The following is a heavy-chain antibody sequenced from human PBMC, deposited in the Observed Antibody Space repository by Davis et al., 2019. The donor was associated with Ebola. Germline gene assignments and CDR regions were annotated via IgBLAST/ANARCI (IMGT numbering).Heavy chain of an antibody. CDR1: GFSVSTKY. CDR2: IYTRGTT. V-gene: IGHV3-53*01. J-gene: IGHJ6*02. Sequence: GESLKISCAASGFSVSTKYMNWVRQAPGKGLQWVSIIYTRGTTYYADFLKGRFTISRDDSKNTLYLQMNSLRAEDTAVYYCARGDFYYGVDVWGQGTTVTVSS. CDR3: ARGDFYYGVDV.